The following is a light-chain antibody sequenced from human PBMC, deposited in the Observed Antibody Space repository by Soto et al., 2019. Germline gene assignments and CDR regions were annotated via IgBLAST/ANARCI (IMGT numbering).Light chain of an antibody. CDR3: SSDTSSSTLGV. J-gene: IGLJ3*02. V-gene: IGLV2-14*03. Sequence: QSALTQPASVSGSPGQSITISCTGTSSDVGGYNFVSWYQHHPGKAPKLMIYDVTKRPSGVSNRFSGSKSGNTASLTISGLHAEDEADYYCSSDTSSSTLGVFGGGTK. CDR1: SSDVGGYNF. CDR2: DVT.